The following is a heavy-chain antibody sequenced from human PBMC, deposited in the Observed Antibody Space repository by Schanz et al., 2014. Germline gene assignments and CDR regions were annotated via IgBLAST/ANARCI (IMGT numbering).Heavy chain of an antibody. J-gene: IGHJ4*02. Sequence: EVQLVESGGGLVQPGGSLRLSCTASGFTFSSYSMNWVRQAPGKGLEWVSYVSRSTPDIYYADSVKGRFTMSRDNAKNTLYLQLNSLRAEDTAVYYCARDFHGYGPHLDYWGQGSLVTVSP. V-gene: IGHV3-48*01. D-gene: IGHD5-12*01. CDR3: ARDFHGYGPHLDY. CDR1: GFTFSSYS. CDR2: VSRSTPDI.